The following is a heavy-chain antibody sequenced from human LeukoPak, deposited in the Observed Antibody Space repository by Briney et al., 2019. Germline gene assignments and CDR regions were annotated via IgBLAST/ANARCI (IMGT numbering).Heavy chain of an antibody. CDR2: ISSSSSYI. J-gene: IGHJ4*02. Sequence: GGSLRLSCAASGFTFSSYSMNWVRQAPGKGLEWVSSISSSSSYIYYADSVKGRFTISRDNAKNSLYLQMNSLRAEYTAVYYCAGRGAYYFDYWGQGTLVTVSS. D-gene: IGHD3-10*01. CDR3: AGRGAYYFDY. V-gene: IGHV3-21*01. CDR1: GFTFSSYS.